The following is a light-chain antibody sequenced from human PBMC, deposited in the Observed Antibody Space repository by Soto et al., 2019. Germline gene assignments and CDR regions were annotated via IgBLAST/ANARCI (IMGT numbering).Light chain of an antibody. V-gene: IGKV3-20*01. CDR2: GAS. J-gene: IGKJ1*01. CDR3: QQYGSSSWT. CDR1: QSVNIH. Sequence: EIVMTQSPATLSVSPGERAPLSCRASQSVNIHLAWYQQKPGQAPRLLIYGASSRATGIPDRFSGSGSGTDFTLSISRLEPEDFAVYYCQQYGSSSWTFGRGTKVDIK.